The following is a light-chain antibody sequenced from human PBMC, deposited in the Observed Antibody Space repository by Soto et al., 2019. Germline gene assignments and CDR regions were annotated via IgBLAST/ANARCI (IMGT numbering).Light chain of an antibody. J-gene: IGLJ2*01. Sequence: QSALTQPASVSGSPGQSITISCTGTSSDVGGYNYVSWYQHHPGKAPRLMIYEVSNRPSGVSTRFSVSKSGNTASLTISGLQAEDEADYYCSSYTTSTTLVVFGGGTKLTVL. CDR3: SSYTTSTTLVV. CDR2: EVS. CDR1: SSDVGGYNY. V-gene: IGLV2-14*01.